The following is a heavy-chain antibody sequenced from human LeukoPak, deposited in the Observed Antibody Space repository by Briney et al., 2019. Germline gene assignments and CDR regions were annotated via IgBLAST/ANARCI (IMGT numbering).Heavy chain of an antibody. CDR1: GFTFSYYS. D-gene: IGHD5-24*01. Sequence: GGSLRLSCAASGFTFSYYSMSWVRQAPGRGLEWVASINVNGSEKYYVDSVRGRFTISRDNAANSVYLQMNSLRVEDTAVYYCARHNLDFWGQGTLVTVSS. J-gene: IGHJ4*02. V-gene: IGHV3-7*01. CDR2: INVNGSEK. CDR3: ARHNLDF.